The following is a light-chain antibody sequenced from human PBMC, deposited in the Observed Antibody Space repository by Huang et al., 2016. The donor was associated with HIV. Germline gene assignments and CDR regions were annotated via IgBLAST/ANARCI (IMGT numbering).Light chain of an antibody. V-gene: IGKV3-11*01. CDR3: QQRSNWPPSLT. Sequence: EIVLTQSPATLSLSPGEGATLSCRASQSVDRYLAWYQQKPGQAPRLLMYDASNRATGIPARISGSGSGTDFTLTISSLEPEDFAVYYCQQRSNWPPSLTFGGGTKVEIK. CDR1: QSVDRY. CDR2: DAS. J-gene: IGKJ4*01.